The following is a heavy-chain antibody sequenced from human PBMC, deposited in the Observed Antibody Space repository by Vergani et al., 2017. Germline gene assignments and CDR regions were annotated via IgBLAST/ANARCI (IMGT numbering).Heavy chain of an antibody. D-gene: IGHD6-13*01. V-gene: IGHV4-31*03. CDR1: GGSISSGGYY. Sequence: QVQLQESGPGLVKPSQTLSLTCTVSGGSISSGGYYWSWIRQHPGKGLEWIGYIYYSGSTYYNPSLKSRVTISVDTSKNQFSLKLSSVTAADTAVYYCARRKKVTSIAAAYYYMDVWGKGTTVTVAS. CDR3: ARRKKVTSIAAAYYYMDV. CDR2: IYYSGST. J-gene: IGHJ6*03.